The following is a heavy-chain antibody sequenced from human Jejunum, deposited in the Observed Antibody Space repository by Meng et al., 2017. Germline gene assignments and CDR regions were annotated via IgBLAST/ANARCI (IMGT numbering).Heavy chain of an antibody. J-gene: IGHJ4*02. CDR3: ARGVGAVAVPDS. CDR1: GYSFKSYD. Sequence: QVQLVQSGSELKKPGASVKVSCKASGYSFKSYDIHWVRQPTGQGLEWMGWMNPNTGNTGSAPRFQGRLVLTRDASINTAYMELSRLRSEDTAIYYCARGVGAVAVPDSWGQGTLVTVSS. V-gene: IGHV1-8*01. D-gene: IGHD6-19*01. CDR2: MNPNTGNT.